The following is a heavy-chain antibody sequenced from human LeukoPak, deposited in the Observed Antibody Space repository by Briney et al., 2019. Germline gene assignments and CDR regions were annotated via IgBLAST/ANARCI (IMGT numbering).Heavy chain of an antibody. D-gene: IGHD3-10*02. Sequence: GGSLRLSCAGSGFSMSGNAMSWVRQAPGKGLEWVSYISSSGSTIYYADSVKGRFTISRDNAKNSLYLQMNSLRAEGTAVYYCAELGITMIGGVWGKGTTVTISS. CDR3: AELGITMIGGV. CDR1: GFSMSGNA. J-gene: IGHJ6*04. CDR2: ISSSGSTI. V-gene: IGHV3-48*03.